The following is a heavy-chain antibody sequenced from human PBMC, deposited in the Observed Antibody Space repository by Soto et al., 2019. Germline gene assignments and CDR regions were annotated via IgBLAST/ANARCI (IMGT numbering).Heavy chain of an antibody. CDR2: ISTDGSST. CDR1: GFTFSSYW. Sequence: EVQLVESGGGLVQPGGSLRLSCAASGFTFSSYWMHWVRQPPGKGLVWVSRISTDGSSTSYADSVKGRFTISRDNAENTLNLQMNSLTAEDTAVYYCARGETRHSSLSVYWGQGTLVTVAS. V-gene: IGHV3-74*01. D-gene: IGHD6-6*01. J-gene: IGHJ4*02. CDR3: ARGETRHSSLSVY.